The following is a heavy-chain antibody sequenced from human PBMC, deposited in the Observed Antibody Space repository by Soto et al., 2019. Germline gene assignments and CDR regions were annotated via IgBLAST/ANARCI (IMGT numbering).Heavy chain of an antibody. CDR3: ARDSFSIAVAATFDY. D-gene: IGHD6-19*01. V-gene: IGHV3-48*01. CDR1: GFTFSSYS. CDR2: ISSSSSTI. J-gene: IGHJ4*02. Sequence: HPGGSLRLSCAASGFTFSSYSMNWVRQAPGKGLEWVSYISSSSSTIYYADSVKGRFTISRDNAKNSLYLQMNSLRAEDTAEYYCARDSFSIAVAATFDYWGQGTLVTVSS.